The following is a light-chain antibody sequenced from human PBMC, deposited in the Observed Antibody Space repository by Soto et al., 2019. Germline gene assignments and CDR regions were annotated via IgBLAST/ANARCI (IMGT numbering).Light chain of an antibody. J-gene: IGLJ3*02. CDR2: EVS. CDR1: SSDVGGYNY. Sequence: QSALTQPASVSESPGQSITISCTGTSSDVGGYNYVSWYQQHPGKAPQLMIYEVSNRPSGVSNRFAGSKSGNTASLTSSGLQAEDEADYYCRSYTSSSTRVFGGGTKVTVL. CDR3: RSYTSSSTRV. V-gene: IGLV2-14*01.